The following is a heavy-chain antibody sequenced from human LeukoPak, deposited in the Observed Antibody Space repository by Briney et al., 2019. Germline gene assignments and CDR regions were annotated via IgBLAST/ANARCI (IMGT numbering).Heavy chain of an antibody. D-gene: IGHD3-10*01. CDR3: AKDRSGNSYGHFDY. Sequence: PGGSLRLSCAASGFTFDDYAMHRVRQAPGKGLEWVSLISWGGGSTYYADSVKGRFTISRDNSKNSLYLHMNSLRAEDTALYYCAKDRSGNSYGHFDYWGQGTLVTVSS. CDR1: GFTFDDYA. CDR2: ISWGGGST. J-gene: IGHJ4*02. V-gene: IGHV3-43D*04.